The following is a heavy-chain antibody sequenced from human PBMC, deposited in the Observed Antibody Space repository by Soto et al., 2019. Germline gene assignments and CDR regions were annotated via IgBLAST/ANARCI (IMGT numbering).Heavy chain of an antibody. CDR3: ARDWEYCSGGGCYIDWYFDL. D-gene: IGHD2-15*01. Sequence: EVQLVESGGGLVQPGGSLRLSCAASGFTFSNYAMHWVRQAPGKGLEYVSGFSSNGVTTYYANSVKDRFTISKDNSKNTLYLQMGNLRAEDMAVYYCARDWEYCSGGGCYIDWYFDLWGRGTLVTVSS. J-gene: IGHJ2*01. CDR2: FSSNGVTT. V-gene: IGHV3-64*01. CDR1: GFTFSNYA.